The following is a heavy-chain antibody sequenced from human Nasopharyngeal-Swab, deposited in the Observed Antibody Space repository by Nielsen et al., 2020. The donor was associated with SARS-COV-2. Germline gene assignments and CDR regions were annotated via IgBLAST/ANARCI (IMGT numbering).Heavy chain of an antibody. Sequence: VRQAPGKGLEWVSAISGSGGSTYYADSVKGRFTISRDNSKNTLYLQMNSLRAEDTAVYCCAKLSPYYYGSGSSHDAFDIWGQGTMGTVSS. D-gene: IGHD3-10*01. CDR2: ISGSGGST. V-gene: IGHV3-23*01. CDR3: AKLSPYYYGSGSSHDAFDI. J-gene: IGHJ3*02.